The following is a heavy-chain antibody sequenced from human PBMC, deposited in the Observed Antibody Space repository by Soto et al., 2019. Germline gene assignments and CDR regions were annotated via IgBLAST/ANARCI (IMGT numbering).Heavy chain of an antibody. CDR1: GYSLSSGDL. V-gene: IGHV4-38-2*01. CDR3: ARGVGYCSRVSCYTPFGP. D-gene: IGHD2-2*02. J-gene: IGHJ5*02. CDR2: IYHSGST. Sequence: AETLCLTCAASGYSLSSGDLWGLLLQPPGRGLEGSVSIYHSGSTYYDLSRKSRVTISVATSKTRFSLKLSSMAAADKAVHYCARGVGYCSRVSCYTPFGPWGEGTLVTVSS.